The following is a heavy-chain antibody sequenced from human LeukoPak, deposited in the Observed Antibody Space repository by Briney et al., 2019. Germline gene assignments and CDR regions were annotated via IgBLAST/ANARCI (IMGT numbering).Heavy chain of an antibody. D-gene: IGHD4-17*01. J-gene: IGHJ4*02. CDR1: GYTFTSYY. CDR3: ARVRAEGTVTTYYFDY. CDR2: INPSGGSS. Sequence: ASVKVSCRASGYTFTSYYMHWVRQAPGQGLEWMGIINPSGGSSSYAQKFQGRVTMTRDASTSTVYMELSSLGSEDTAVYYGARVRAEGTVTTYYFDYWGQGTLVTVSS. V-gene: IGHV1-46*01.